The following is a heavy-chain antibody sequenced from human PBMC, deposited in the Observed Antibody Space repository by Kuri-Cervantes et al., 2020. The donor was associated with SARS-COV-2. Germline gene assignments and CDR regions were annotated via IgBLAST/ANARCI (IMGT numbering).Heavy chain of an antibody. CDR3: AGGFDYGDYPYYYGMDV. V-gene: IGHV1-18*04. CDR1: GYTFTTYG. CDR2: ISTYNANA. D-gene: IGHD4-17*01. J-gene: IGHJ6*02. Sequence: ASVKVSCKASGYTFTTYGITWVRQAPGQGLEWMGWISTYNANADYAQKLQGRVTMTTDTSTSIAYMVLRSLRSDDTAIYYCAGGFDYGDYPYYYGMDVWGQGTTVTVSS.